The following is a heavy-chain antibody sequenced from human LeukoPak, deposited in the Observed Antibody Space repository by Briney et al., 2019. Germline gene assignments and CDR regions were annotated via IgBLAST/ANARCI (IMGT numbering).Heavy chain of an antibody. V-gene: IGHV3-48*03. CDR3: ARGGTQLTGDSSGTFDI. J-gene: IGHJ3*02. CDR1: GFTFSSYE. D-gene: IGHD7-27*01. CDR2: ISSSGSTI. Sequence: GGSLRLSCAASGFTFSSYEMNWVRQAPGKGLEWVSYISSSGSTIYYADSVKGRFTISRDNAKNSPYLQMNSLRAEDTAVYYCARGGTQLTGDSSGTFDIWGQGTMVTVSS.